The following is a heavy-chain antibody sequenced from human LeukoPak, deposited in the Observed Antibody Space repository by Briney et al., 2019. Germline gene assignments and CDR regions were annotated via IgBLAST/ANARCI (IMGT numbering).Heavy chain of an antibody. CDR2: IFISGST. CDR1: GGSISSSY. V-gene: IGHV4-4*07. J-gene: IGHJ6*03. D-gene: IGHD4-11*01. Sequence: SETLSLTCTVSGGSISSSYWSWIRQPPGKGLEWIGRIFISGSTNYNPSLKSRVTISLDKSKNQFSLKLTSVTAADTAVYYCAREGTTAPSTRYYYYTDVWGKGTSVTVSS. CDR3: AREGTTAPSTRYYYYTDV.